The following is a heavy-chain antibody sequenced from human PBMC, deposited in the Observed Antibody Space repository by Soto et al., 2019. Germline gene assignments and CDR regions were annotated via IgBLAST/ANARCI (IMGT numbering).Heavy chain of an antibody. D-gene: IGHD3-10*01. V-gene: IGHV1-18*01. Sequence: ASVKVSCNDSGDTFTSYGISWVRQAPGQGLEWMGWISAYNGNTTYAQKLQGSVTMTTDTSTSTAYMELRSLRSDDTAVYYCARLGRGYGSGFGLDVWGQGATVTVSS. CDR2: ISAYNGNT. CDR1: GDTFTSYG. J-gene: IGHJ6*01. CDR3: ARLGRGYGSGFGLDV.